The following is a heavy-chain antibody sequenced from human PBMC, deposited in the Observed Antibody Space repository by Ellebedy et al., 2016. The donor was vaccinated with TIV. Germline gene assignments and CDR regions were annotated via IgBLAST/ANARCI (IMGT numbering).Heavy chain of an antibody. CDR1: GYTFTSYW. J-gene: IGHJ4*02. CDR3: ARPLIADSGDFYFDY. D-gene: IGHD4-17*01. CDR2: IYPGDSDT. Sequence: GGSLRLSCKGSGYTFTSYWIGWVRQMPGKGLEWMGIIYPGDSDTRYSPSFQGQVTISADKSISTAYLQWSSLKASDTAMYYCARPLIADSGDFYFDYWGQGTLVTVSS. V-gene: IGHV5-51*01.